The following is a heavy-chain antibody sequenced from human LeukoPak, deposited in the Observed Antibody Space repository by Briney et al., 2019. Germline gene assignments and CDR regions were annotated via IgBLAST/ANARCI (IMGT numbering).Heavy chain of an antibody. CDR3: ARLRNYDSSGNNWFDP. V-gene: IGHV4-61*05. CDR2: IYYSGST. CDR1: GGSISSSSYY. J-gene: IGHJ5*02. Sequence: SETLSLTCTVSGGSISSSSYYWGWIRQPPGEGLEWIGYIYYSGSTNCNPSLKSRVTISVDTSKNQFSLKLSSVTAADTAVYYCARLRNYDSSGNNWFDPWGQGTLVTVSS. D-gene: IGHD3-22*01.